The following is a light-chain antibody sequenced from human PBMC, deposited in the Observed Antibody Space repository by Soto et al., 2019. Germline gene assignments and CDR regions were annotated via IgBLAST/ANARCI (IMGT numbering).Light chain of an antibody. CDR1: SSDVGGYNY. V-gene: IGLV2-14*01. CDR3: SSYTSSSTLLV. J-gene: IGLJ2*01. Sequence: QSALTQPASVSASPGQSITISCTGTSSDVGGYNYVSWYQQPPGKAPKLMIYEVSNRPSGVSNRFSGSKSGNTASLTISGLQAEDEADYYCSSYTSSSTLLVFGGGTKLTVL. CDR2: EVS.